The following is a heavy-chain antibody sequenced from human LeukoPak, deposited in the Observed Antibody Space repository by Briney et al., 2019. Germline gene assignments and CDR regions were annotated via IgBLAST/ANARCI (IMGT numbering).Heavy chain of an antibody. CDR1: GYTFTGYY. CDR3: ARGRPPAARRVGDWFDP. D-gene: IGHD6-6*01. J-gene: IGHJ5*02. V-gene: IGHV1-2*02. Sequence: ASVNVSCKASGYTFTGYYMLWVRQAPGQGLEWMGWINPNSGGTNYAQKFQGRVTMTRDTSISTAYMELSRLRSDDTAVYYCARGRPPAARRVGDWFDPWGQGTLVTVSS. CDR2: INPNSGGT.